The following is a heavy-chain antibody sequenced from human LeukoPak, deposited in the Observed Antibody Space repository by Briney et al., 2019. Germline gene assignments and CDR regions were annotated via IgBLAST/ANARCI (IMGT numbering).Heavy chain of an antibody. Sequence: SETLSLTCTVSGGSISSYYWSWIRQPPGKGLEWIGYIYYSGSTNYNPSLKSRVTISVDTSKNQFSLKLSSVTAADTAVYYCARVEGFNWNYVFDPWGQGTLVTASS. J-gene: IGHJ5*02. CDR2: IYYSGST. CDR3: ARVEGFNWNYVFDP. V-gene: IGHV4-59*01. CDR1: GGSISSYY. D-gene: IGHD1-7*01.